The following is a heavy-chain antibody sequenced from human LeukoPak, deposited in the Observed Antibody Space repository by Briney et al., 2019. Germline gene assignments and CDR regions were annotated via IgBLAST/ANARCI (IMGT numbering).Heavy chain of an antibody. J-gene: IGHJ4*02. CDR3: ARDLAGYSGYDSDY. V-gene: IGHV3-7*01. CDR1: AFTFSDYW. D-gene: IGHD5-12*01. CDR2: IKQDGSEK. Sequence: GGSLRLSCAASAFTFSDYWMTWVRQAPGKGLEWVANIKQDGSEKYYVDSVKGRFTISRDNAKNSLYLQMNSLRAEDTAVYYCARDLAGYSGYDSDYWGQGTLVTVSS.